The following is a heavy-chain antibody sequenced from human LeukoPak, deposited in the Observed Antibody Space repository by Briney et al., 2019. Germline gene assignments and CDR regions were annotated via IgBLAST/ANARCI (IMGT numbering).Heavy chain of an antibody. J-gene: IGHJ4*02. CDR3: ARGNSDYDHDY. CDR2: ISTTSRYI. CDR1: GFTFSRYS. V-gene: IGHV3-21*01. D-gene: IGHD5-12*01. Sequence: GGSLRLSCAASGFTFSRYSMNWVRQAPGKGLEWVSSISTTSRYIYYADSVQGRFTVTRDNAKNSLSLQMNSLRADDTAVYFCARGNSDYDHDYWGQGPLVTVSS.